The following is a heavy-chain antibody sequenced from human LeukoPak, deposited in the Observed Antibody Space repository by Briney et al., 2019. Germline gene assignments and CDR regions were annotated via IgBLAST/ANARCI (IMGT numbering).Heavy chain of an antibody. J-gene: IGHJ4*02. CDR3: ARGPYFYDFWSGSALKNDY. D-gene: IGHD3-3*01. Sequence: SETLSLTCAVYGGSFSGYYWSWIRQPPGKGLEWIGEINHSGSTNYNPSLKNRVTISVDTSKNQFSLKLSSVTAADTAVYYCARGPYFYDFWSGSALKNDYWGQGTLVTVSS. CDR1: GGSFSGYY. CDR2: INHSGST. V-gene: IGHV4-34*01.